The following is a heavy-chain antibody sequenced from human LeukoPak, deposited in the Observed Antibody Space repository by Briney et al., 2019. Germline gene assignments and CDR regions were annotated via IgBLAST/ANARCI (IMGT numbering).Heavy chain of an antibody. V-gene: IGHV1-69*13. CDR2: IIPIFGTA. J-gene: IGHJ5*02. D-gene: IGHD2-2*01. CDR3: AREGYCSSTSCFPGNWFDP. CDR1: GGTFSSYA. Sequence: SVKVSCKASGGTFSSYAVSWVRQAPGQGLEWMGGIIPIFGTANYAQKFQGRVTITADESTSTAYMELSSLRSEDTAVYYCAREGYCSSTSCFPGNWFDPWGQGTLVTVSS.